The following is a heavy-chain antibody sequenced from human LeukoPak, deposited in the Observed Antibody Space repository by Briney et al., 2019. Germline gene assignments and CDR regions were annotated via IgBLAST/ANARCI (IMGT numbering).Heavy chain of an antibody. CDR3: ARSVVTLYWYFDL. J-gene: IGHJ2*01. Sequence: SETLSLTCAVSRGSISSNNWWSWVRQPPGKRLEWIAEIYHSGSTNYNPSLKSRVTISLDTSKNQFSLKLSSVTTADTAVYYCARSVVTLYWYFDLWGRGTLVTVSS. D-gene: IGHD4-23*01. CDR1: RGSISSNNW. V-gene: IGHV4-4*02. CDR2: IYHSGST.